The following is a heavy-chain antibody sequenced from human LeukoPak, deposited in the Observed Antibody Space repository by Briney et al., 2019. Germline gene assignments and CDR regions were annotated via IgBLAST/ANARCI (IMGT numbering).Heavy chain of an antibody. CDR1: GFTFYSYG. Sequence: GGSLRLSCAASGFTFYSYGMHWVRQAPGKGLGWVALISYNGRNNYYADSVKGRFTISRDNSKSTLYLQVSSLRTEDTAVYFCAKDNRGYFDFWGQGTLVTVSS. D-gene: IGHD3-16*01. CDR2: ISYNGRNN. J-gene: IGHJ4*02. CDR3: AKDNRGYFDF. V-gene: IGHV3-30*18.